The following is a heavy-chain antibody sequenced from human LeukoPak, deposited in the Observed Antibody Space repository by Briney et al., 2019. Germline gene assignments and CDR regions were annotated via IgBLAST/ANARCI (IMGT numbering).Heavy chain of an antibody. CDR3: AIPLDTAMVPFDY. CDR1: GGSISSSSYY. V-gene: IGHV4-39*01. D-gene: IGHD5-18*01. J-gene: IGHJ4*02. Sequence: SETLSLTCTVSGGSISSSSYYWGWIRQPPGKWLEWIGSIYYSGSTYYNPSLKSRVTISVDTSKNQFSLKLSSVTAADTAVYYCAIPLDTAMVPFDYGGQGTLVTVSS. CDR2: IYYSGST.